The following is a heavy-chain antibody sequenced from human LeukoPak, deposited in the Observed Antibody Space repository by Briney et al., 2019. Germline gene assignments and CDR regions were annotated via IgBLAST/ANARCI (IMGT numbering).Heavy chain of an antibody. V-gene: IGHV4-59*01. CDR3: ARGSGWYYY. CDR1: DGSISSY. J-gene: IGHJ4*02. CDR2: IYYSGST. D-gene: IGHD6-19*01. Sequence: PSETLSLTCTVADGSISSYWSWIRQSPGKGLEWIGYIYYSGSTNYNPSLKSRVSISVDTSKNQFSLKLSPVTAADTAVYYCARGSGWYYYWGQGTLVAVSS.